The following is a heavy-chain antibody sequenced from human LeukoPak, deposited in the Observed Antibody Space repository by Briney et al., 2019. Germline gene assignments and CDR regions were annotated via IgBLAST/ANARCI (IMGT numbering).Heavy chain of an antibody. J-gene: IGHJ4*02. V-gene: IGHV4-59*01. CDR1: GGSISSYY. CDR2: IYYSVST. D-gene: IGHD3-3*01. Sequence: SETLSLTCTVSGGSISSYYWSWIRQPPGKGLEWIGYIYYSVSTNYNPSLKSRVTISVDSSKNQFSLKLSSVTAADTAVYYCARRSGYVDYWGQGTLVTVSS. CDR3: ARRSGYVDY.